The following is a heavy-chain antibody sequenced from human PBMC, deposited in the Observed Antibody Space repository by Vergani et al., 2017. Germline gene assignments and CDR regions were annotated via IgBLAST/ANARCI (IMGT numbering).Heavy chain of an antibody. J-gene: IGHJ3*01. CDR3: TRGGGAFDF. Sequence: VQLVESGGGLVKPGGSLRLSCAASGFTFSDYYMSWIRQAPGKGLEWVGRIKSKTDGGTTDYAAPVKGRFTISGDDSKTTLYLQMNSLKTEDTAVYYCTRGGGAFDFWGQGTMVTVSS. V-gene: IGHV3-15*01. D-gene: IGHD3-16*01. CDR2: IKSKTDGGTT. CDR1: GFTFSDYY.